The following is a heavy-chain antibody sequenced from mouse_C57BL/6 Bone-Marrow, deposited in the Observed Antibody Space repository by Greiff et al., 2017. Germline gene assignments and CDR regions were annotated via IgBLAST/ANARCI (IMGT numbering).Heavy chain of an antibody. Sequence: EVQLQQSGPELVKPGASVKISCKASGYTFTDYYMNWVKQSHGKSLEWIGDINPNNGGTSYNQKFKGKATLTVDKSSSTAYMELRSLTSEDSAVYYCARERQTVDYWGQGTTRTVSS. V-gene: IGHV1-26*01. CDR2: INPNNGGT. J-gene: IGHJ2*01. D-gene: IGHD1-2*01. CDR3: ARERQTVDY. CDR1: GYTFTDYY.